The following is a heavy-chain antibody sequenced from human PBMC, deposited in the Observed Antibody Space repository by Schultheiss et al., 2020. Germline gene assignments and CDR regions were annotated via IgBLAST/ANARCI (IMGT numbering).Heavy chain of an antibody. CDR2: IYYSGST. CDR1: GGSIGSSNYY. J-gene: IGHJ4*02. Sequence: SETLSLTCTVSGGSIGSSNYYWGWIRQPPEKGLEWIGSIYYSGSTYYNPSLRSRVTISVDTSKDQFSLKLSSVTAADTAVYYCARLSGAYGRHCDYWGQGTLVTVSS. D-gene: IGHD1-26*01. V-gene: IGHV4-39*01. CDR3: ARLSGAYGRHCDY.